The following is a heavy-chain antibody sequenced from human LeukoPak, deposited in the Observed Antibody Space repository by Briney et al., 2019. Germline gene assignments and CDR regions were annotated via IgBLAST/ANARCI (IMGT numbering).Heavy chain of an antibody. Sequence: GGSLRLSCAASGVTFSSYRMHWVRQAPGKGLVWVSRINNDGSSTYYADSVKGRFTISRDNAKNTLYLQMDSLRAEDRAVYYCATYGLGIYHLEDSGQGTLVTVSS. CDR3: ATYGLGIYHLED. CDR1: GVTFSSYR. J-gene: IGHJ4*02. CDR2: INNDGSST. V-gene: IGHV3-74*01. D-gene: IGHD3-10*01.